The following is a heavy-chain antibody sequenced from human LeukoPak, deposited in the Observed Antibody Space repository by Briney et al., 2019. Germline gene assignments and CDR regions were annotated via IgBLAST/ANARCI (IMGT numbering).Heavy chain of an antibody. D-gene: IGHD1-26*01. V-gene: IGHV4-61*08. J-gene: IGHJ4*02. Sequence: SETLSLTCTVSVGSVGSGGYYWSWIRQPPGGGLEWIGDIYYIRNTNYNPSLKSRVTMSLDPSKNQFSLKLNSVTAADTAVYYCARTQSQSGSYRYYFAYWGQGTLVTVSS. CDR1: VGSVGSGGYY. CDR2: IYYIRNT. CDR3: ARTQSQSGSYRYYFAY.